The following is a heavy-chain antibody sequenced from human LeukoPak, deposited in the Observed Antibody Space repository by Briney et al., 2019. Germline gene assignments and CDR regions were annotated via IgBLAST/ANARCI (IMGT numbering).Heavy chain of an antibody. CDR2: ISYDGSNK. Sequence: GGSLRLSCAASGFTFSSYAMHWVRQAPGKGLEWVAVISYDGSNKYYADSVKGRFTISRDNSKNTLYLQMNSLRAEDTAVYYCAKGPGGAATDLIVAYWGQGTLVTVSS. J-gene: IGHJ4*02. CDR1: GFTFSSYA. D-gene: IGHD6-13*01. CDR3: AKGPGGAATDLIVAY. V-gene: IGHV3-30-3*01.